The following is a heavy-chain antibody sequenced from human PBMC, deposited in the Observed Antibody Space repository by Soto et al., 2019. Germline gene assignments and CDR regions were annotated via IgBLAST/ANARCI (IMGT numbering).Heavy chain of an antibody. CDR3: ARRFEYSTGWYYFDY. D-gene: IGHD6-19*01. Sequence: SETLSLSCTVSGGSICSYYWSWIRQPPGKGLEWIGTIYHSGSTNYNPSLKSRVTISVDTSKNQFSLKLRSVTAADTAIYYCARRFEYSTGWYYFDYWGQGTLVTISS. V-gene: IGHV4-59*08. CDR1: GGSICSYY. J-gene: IGHJ4*02. CDR2: IYHSGST.